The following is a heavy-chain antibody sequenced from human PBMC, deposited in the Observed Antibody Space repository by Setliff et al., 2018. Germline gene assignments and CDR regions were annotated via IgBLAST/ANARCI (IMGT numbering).Heavy chain of an antibody. V-gene: IGHV4-34*01. D-gene: IGHD1-1*01. Sequence: SETLSLTCSVYGESFSNNYWSWLRQPPGKGLEWIGESNHSGSTKYKSSLRGRVTISLDTSKNQFSLKLISVTAADTAVYYCARANKKLDYYYYYYMDVWGKGTTVTVSS. J-gene: IGHJ6*03. CDR3: ARANKKLDYYYYYYMDV. CDR1: GESFSNNY. CDR2: SNHSGST.